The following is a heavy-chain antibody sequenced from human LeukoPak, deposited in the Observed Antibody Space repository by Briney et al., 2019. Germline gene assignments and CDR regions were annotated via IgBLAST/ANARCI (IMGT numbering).Heavy chain of an antibody. V-gene: IGHV4-34*01. J-gene: IGHJ4*02. CDR1: GGSLSGYY. Sequence: SETLSLTCAVYGGSLSGYYWSWIRQPPGKGLEWIGEINHSGNTNYIPSLKSRVTMSVDTSKNHFYLKLSSVTAADTAVYYCARQGSGSSYYYYTFPYWGQGTLVTVSS. CDR3: ARQGSGSSYYYYTFPY. CDR2: INHSGNT. D-gene: IGHD1-26*01.